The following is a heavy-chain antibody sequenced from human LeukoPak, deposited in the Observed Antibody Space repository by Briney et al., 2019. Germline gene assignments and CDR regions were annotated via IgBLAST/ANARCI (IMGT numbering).Heavy chain of an antibody. CDR2: IRADAITT. CDR1: GFTFSHHG. Sequence: GGSLRLSCAASGFTFSHHGMNWVRQASGKGLEWVSGIRADAITTYYADSVKGRFTISRDNAKNSLYLQMNSLRAEDTAVYYCARSDYGDVDAFDIWGQGTMVTVSS. D-gene: IGHD4-17*01. CDR3: ARSDYGDVDAFDI. V-gene: IGHV3-48*04. J-gene: IGHJ3*02.